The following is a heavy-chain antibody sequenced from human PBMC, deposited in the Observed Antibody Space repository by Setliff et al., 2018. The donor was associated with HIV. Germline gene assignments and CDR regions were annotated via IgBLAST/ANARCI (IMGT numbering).Heavy chain of an antibody. V-gene: IGHV1-69*05. J-gene: IGHJ4*02. Sequence: GASVKVSCKASGDTFSNSALTWVRQPPGQGLEWMGGSIPLFGTVKYAQKFQGRVSMTSDTSTSTVYMELSSLRSKDTAVYYCARSQITYRNFDHWGQGTLVTVSS. CDR1: GDTFSNSA. CDR2: SIPLFGTV. D-gene: IGHD1-20*01. CDR3: ARSQITYRNFDH.